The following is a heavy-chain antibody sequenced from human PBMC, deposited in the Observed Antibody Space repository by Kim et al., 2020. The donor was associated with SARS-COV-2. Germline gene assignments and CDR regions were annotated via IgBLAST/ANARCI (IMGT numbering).Heavy chain of an antibody. D-gene: IGHD3-22*01. V-gene: IGHV4-34*01. CDR1: GGSFSGYY. Sequence: SETLSLTCAVYGGSFSGYYWSWIRQPPGKALEWIGEINHSGSTNYNPSLKSRVTISVDTSKNQFSLKLSSVTAADTAVYYCARGRRYYYDSSTPFDYWGQGTLVTVSS. CDR2: INHSGST. J-gene: IGHJ4*02. CDR3: ARGRRYYYDSSTPFDY.